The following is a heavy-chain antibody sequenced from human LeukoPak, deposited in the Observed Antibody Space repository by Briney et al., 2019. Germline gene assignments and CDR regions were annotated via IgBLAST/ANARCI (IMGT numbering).Heavy chain of an antibody. Sequence: GGSLRLSCAASGFTITNYWMSWVRQAPGKGPEWVANIKQDGREEYYADSVKGRFTISRDNGKNSLNLQMNSLRAEDTAVYYCARWAGVTDYWGQGTLVTVSS. CDR3: ARWAGVTDY. V-gene: IGHV3-7*01. CDR2: IKQDGREE. CDR1: GFTITNYW. J-gene: IGHJ4*02. D-gene: IGHD5-18*01.